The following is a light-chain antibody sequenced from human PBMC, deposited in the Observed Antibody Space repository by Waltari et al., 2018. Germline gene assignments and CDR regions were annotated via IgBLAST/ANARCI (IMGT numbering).Light chain of an antibody. V-gene: IGLV2-23*03. CDR3: CSYVGGTTFL. J-gene: IGLJ2*01. Sequence: QSALTQPASVSGSLGQSITISCTGSGSEIDIYNLVSWYQQYPGKAPKLIIYEGDERPSGVSDRFSGSKSGNTASLTISGLQADDEAEYHCCSYVGGTTFLFGGGTKVTVL. CDR1: GSEIDIYNL. CDR2: EGD.